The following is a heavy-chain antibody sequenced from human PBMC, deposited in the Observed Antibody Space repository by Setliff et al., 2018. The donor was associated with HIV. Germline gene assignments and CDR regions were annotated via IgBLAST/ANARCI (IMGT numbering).Heavy chain of an antibody. D-gene: IGHD1-26*01. Sequence: SETLSLTCTVSDDSISSGGYWWAWIRQPPGKELEWIGSVYYSGSTHYNLSLKSRVTMSVDTSRNQFSLNLRSMSAADTAVYYCARHGVIWERLRPLLYFDSWGQGTLVTVSS. J-gene: IGHJ4*02. CDR1: DDSISSGGYW. CDR3: ARHGVIWERLRPLLYFDS. V-gene: IGHV4-39*01. CDR2: VYYSGST.